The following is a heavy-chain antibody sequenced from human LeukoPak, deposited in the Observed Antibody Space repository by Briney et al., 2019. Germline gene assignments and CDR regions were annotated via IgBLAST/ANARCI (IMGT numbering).Heavy chain of an antibody. V-gene: IGHV3-11*04. J-gene: IGHJ4*02. CDR1: GFTFSDYY. CDR2: ISSSGSTI. D-gene: IGHD1-26*01. Sequence: GGSLRLSCAASGFTFSDYYMSWIRQAPGKGREWVSYISSSGSTIYYAASVKGRLTISRDNAKNSMYLPMNSLRAEDTAVYYCARDRRGGKDFDYWGQGTLVTVSS. CDR3: ARDRRGGKDFDY.